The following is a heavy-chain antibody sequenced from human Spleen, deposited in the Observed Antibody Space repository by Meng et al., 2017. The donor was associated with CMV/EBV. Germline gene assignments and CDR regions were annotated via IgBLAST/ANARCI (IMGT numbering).Heavy chain of an antibody. Sequence: FSVSTNYMNWIRQAPGKGLEWVSLIYSGGDTHYADSVKGRFTISRDNAKNSLYLQMNSLRAEDTAVYYCAREVGLRYFDWLSPFDYWGQGSLVTVSS. CDR1: FSVSTNY. J-gene: IGHJ4*02. CDR3: AREVGLRYFDWLSPFDY. D-gene: IGHD3-9*01. CDR2: IYSGGDT. V-gene: IGHV3-53*01.